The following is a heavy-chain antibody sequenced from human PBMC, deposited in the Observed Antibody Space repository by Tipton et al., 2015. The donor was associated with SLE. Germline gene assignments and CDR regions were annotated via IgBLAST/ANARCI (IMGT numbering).Heavy chain of an antibody. CDR3: ARHVTAAAGNDAFDI. CDR1: GGSISSYY. Sequence: TLSLTCTVSGGSISSYYWSWIRQPPGKGLEWIGYIYYSGSTNYNPSLKSRVTISVDTSKNQFSLKLSSVTAADTAVYYCARHVTAAAGNDAFDIWGQGTMVTVSS. V-gene: IGHV4-59*08. CDR2: IYYSGST. J-gene: IGHJ3*02. D-gene: IGHD6-13*01.